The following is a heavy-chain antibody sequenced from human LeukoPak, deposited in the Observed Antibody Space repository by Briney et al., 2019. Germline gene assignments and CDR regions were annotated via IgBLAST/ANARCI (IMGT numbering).Heavy chain of an antibody. Sequence: SETLSHTCTVSGGSISSYYWNWIRKPPGKGLEWIGYIYYSGSTNYNPSLKSRVTISVDTSKRQFSVKLSSVTAADTAVYYCARDAAPRGGLMDVWGQGTTVTVSS. J-gene: IGHJ6*02. V-gene: IGHV4-59*01. CDR1: GGSISSYY. CDR2: IYYSGST. CDR3: ARDAAPRGGLMDV. D-gene: IGHD3-10*01.